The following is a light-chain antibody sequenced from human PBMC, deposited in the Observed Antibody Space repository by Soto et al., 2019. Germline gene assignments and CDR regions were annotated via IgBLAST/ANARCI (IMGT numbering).Light chain of an antibody. CDR2: HVS. J-gene: IGKJ2*02. CDR3: MQATHWPGT. Sequence: DVVMTQSPLSLPVTLGQPASISCRSSQSLVHSDGNTYLNWFQQRPGQSPRRLIYHVSNRDSGVPDRFSGSGSGTDFTLKITRVEAEDVGFYYCMQATHWPGTFGQGTKMEIK. CDR1: QSLVHSDGNTY. V-gene: IGKV2-30*02.